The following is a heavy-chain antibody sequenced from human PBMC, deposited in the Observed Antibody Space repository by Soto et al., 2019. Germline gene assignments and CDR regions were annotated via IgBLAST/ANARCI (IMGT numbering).Heavy chain of an antibody. D-gene: IGHD3-10*01. V-gene: IGHV1-69*05. Sequence: QVQLVQSGAEVKKPGSSVKVSCKASGGTFSSYAISWVRQAPGQGLEWMGGIIPIFGTANYAQKFQGRVTITXXEXTXXDHMELSSLRFEDTAVYYCARDSRIRGDGYKALDYWGQGTLVTVSS. CDR2: IIPIFGTA. CDR1: GGTFSSYA. J-gene: IGHJ4*02. CDR3: ARDSRIRGDGYKALDY.